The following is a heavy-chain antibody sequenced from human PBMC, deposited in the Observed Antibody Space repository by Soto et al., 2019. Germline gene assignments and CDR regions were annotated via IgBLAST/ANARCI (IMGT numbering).Heavy chain of an antibody. CDR3: ARDPSIRSPPDY. CDR2: ISSTGSYT. D-gene: IGHD3-3*02. J-gene: IGHJ4*01. Sequence: QVAVVESGGGLVKPGGSLRLSCTASGFTFNDYYMTWFRRAPGTGLEWVSYISSTGSYTDYAESVKGRFTISRDNAKNSLYLQMDSLRDEDTAIYYCARDPSIRSPPDYWGRGTLVTVSS. V-gene: IGHV3-11*05. CDR1: GFTFNDYY.